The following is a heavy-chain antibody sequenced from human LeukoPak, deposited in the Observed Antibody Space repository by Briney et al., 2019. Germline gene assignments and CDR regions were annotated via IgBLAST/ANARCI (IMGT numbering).Heavy chain of an antibody. CDR2: ISGSGGST. D-gene: IGHD3-22*01. CDR1: GITLANYG. Sequence: GGSLRLSCVVSGITLANYGMSWVRQAPGKGLEWVSAISGSGGSTYYADSVKGRFTISRDNSKNTLYLQMNSLRAEDTAVYYCASSRPFVIVAAADYWGQGTLVTVSS. V-gene: IGHV3-23*01. J-gene: IGHJ4*02. CDR3: ASSRPFVIVAAADY.